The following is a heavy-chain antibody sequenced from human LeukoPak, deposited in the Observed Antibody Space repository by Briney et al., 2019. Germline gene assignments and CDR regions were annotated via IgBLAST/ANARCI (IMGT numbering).Heavy chain of an antibody. CDR2: IRSNSDGGTI. J-gene: IGHJ5*02. V-gene: IGHV3-15*07. CDR3: ATDFYDST. D-gene: IGHD3-22*01. Sequence: WIRQPPGKGLEWVGRIRSNSDGGTIDYAAPVKGRFTLSRDDSKTTLYLQMNSLQTEDTAVYYCATDFYDSTWGQGTLVTVSS.